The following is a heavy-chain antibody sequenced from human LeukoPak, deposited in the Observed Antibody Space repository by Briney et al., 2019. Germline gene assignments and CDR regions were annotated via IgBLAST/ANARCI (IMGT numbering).Heavy chain of an antibody. CDR2: ISYDGSNK. Sequence: GGSLRFSCAASGFTFSSYAMHWVRQAPGKGLEWVAVISYDGSNKYYADSVRVRFTISRDNSKNTLYLQRNSLRAEDTHVYYCEKASIAARRCYMDVWGKENTVTVSS. CDR1: GFTFSSYA. V-gene: IGHV3-30*04. CDR3: EKASIAARRCYMDV. J-gene: IGHJ6*03. D-gene: IGHD6-13*01.